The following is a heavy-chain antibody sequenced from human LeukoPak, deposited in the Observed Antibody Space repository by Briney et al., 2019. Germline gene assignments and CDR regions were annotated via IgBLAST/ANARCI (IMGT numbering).Heavy chain of an antibody. Sequence: GGSLILSCAASGVTVSSNYMSWVRQAPGKGLEWVSVIYSGGSTYYADSVKGRFTIARDNSKNSLYLQMTSLRAEDMAVYYCAKDRLRYCTGATCYSPVDYWGQGPLVTVSS. CDR3: AKDRLRYCTGATCYSPVDY. D-gene: IGHD2-15*01. CDR2: IYSGGST. CDR1: GVTVSSNY. V-gene: IGHV3-53*01. J-gene: IGHJ4*01.